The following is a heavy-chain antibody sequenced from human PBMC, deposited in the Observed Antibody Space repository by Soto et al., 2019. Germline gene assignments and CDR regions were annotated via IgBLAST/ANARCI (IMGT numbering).Heavy chain of an antibody. J-gene: IGHJ3*02. CDR2: ISGSGGST. V-gene: IGHV3-23*01. Sequence: EVQLLESGGGLVQPGGSLRLSCAASGLTFSSYAMSWVRQAPGKGLEWVSAISGSGGSTYYADSVQGRFTISRDNSKNTLYLQMNSLRAEDTAVYYCATGGDYRYPGDAFDIWGQGTMVTVSS. CDR3: ATGGDYRYPGDAFDI. D-gene: IGHD4-17*01. CDR1: GLTFSSYA.